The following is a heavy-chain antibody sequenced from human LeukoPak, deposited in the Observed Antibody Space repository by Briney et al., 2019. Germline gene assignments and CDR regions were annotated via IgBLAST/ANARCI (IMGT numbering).Heavy chain of an antibody. Sequence: GGSLRLSCAASGFTVSSSYMTWVRQAPGKGLEWVSSISSSSTYIYYADSVKGRFTISRDNAKNSLYLQMNSLRAEDTAVFYCARNTITGYYYGMDVWGQGTTVTVSS. CDR3: ARNTITGYYYGMDV. CDR2: ISSSSTYI. J-gene: IGHJ6*02. V-gene: IGHV3-21*01. D-gene: IGHD3-10*01. CDR1: GFTVSSSY.